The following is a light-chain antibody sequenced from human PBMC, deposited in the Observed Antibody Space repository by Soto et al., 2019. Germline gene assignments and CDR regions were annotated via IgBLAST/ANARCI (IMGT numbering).Light chain of an antibody. Sequence: EIVLTQSPATLSLSPGERATLSCRASQSVSSYLAWYQQKPGQAPRLLIYDASNRATGIPARFSGSGSGTDLPLTISSLEPEDFAVYYCQQRSNWGHTFGGGTKVEIK. CDR3: QQRSNWGHT. V-gene: IGKV3-11*01. CDR1: QSVSSY. CDR2: DAS. J-gene: IGKJ4*01.